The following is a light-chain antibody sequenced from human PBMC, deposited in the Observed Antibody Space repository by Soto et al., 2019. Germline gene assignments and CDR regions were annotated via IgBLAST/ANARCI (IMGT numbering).Light chain of an antibody. J-gene: IGLJ1*01. CDR1: SSNIGAGYD. V-gene: IGLV1-40*01. CDR3: QSFYAGLSDYV. CDR2: KNN. Sequence: QSVLTQPPSVSGAPGQRVTISCTGSSSNIGAGYDVHWYKQVPGTAPKLLMYKNNNRPSGVPDRFSGSKSGTSASLAITGLQAADEDAYYCQSFYAGLSDYVFGSGTKLTVL.